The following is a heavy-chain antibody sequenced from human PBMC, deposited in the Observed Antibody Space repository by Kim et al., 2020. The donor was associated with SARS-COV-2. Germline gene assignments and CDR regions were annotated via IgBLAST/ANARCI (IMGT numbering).Heavy chain of an antibody. J-gene: IGHJ6*02. D-gene: IGHD2-15*01. CDR2: ISSDGGST. V-gene: IGHV3-64*02. CDR1: GFTFSNYA. Sequence: GGSLRLSCAASGFTFSNYAMHWVRQAPGSGLEYVSTISSDGGSTYYADSVKGRFTISRDNSEDTLYLQMGSLRPEDMAVYYCARGGPAYCRGAGCYSYYYHGVDVWGQGTTVTVSS. CDR3: ARGGPAYCRGAGCYSYYYHGVDV.